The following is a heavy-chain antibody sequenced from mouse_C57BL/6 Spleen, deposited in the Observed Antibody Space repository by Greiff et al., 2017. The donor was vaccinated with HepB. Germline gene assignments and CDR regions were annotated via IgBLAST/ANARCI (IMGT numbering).Heavy chain of an antibody. CDR3: TRTYYDYPWFAY. V-gene: IGHV1-15*01. Sequence: VKLVESGAELVRPGASVTLSCKASGYTFTDYEMHWVKQTPVHGLEWIGAIDPETGGTAYNQKFKGKAILTADKSSSTAYMELRSLTSEDSAVYYCTRTYYDYPWFAYWGQGTLVTVSA. D-gene: IGHD2-4*01. CDR1: GYTFTDYE. CDR2: IDPETGGT. J-gene: IGHJ3*01.